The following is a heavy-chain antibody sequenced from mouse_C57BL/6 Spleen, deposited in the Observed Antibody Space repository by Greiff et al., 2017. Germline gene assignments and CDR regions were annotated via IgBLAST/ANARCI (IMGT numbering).Heavy chain of an antibody. CDR1: GFTFSDYG. CDR2: ISSGSSTI. Sequence: EVKLQESGGGLVKPGGSLKLSCAASGFTFSDYGMHWVRQAPEKGLEWVAYISSGSSTIYYADTVKGRFTISRDNAKNTLFLQMTSLRSEDTAMYYCARERRYAMDYWGQGTSVTVSS. V-gene: IGHV5-17*01. CDR3: ARERRYAMDY. J-gene: IGHJ4*01.